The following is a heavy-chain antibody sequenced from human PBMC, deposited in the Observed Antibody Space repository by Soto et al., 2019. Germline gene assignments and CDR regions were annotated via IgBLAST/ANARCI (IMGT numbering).Heavy chain of an antibody. Sequence: EVQLLESGGGLVKPGGSLRLSCAASGFNFRSYGLSWVRQAPGKGLEWVSDISGSGSVTNYADSVKGRFTISRDNSNNTLTLQMDSLRAEDPAVYYCAKGGVAAARGYFDHWGQGTRVTVSS. J-gene: IGHJ4*02. CDR1: GFNFRSYG. V-gene: IGHV3-23*01. CDR3: AKGGVAAARGYFDH. CDR2: ISGSGSVT. D-gene: IGHD6-13*01.